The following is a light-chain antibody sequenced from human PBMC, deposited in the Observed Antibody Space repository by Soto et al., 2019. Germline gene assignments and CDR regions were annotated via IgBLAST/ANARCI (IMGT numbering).Light chain of an antibody. CDR3: TSYAGNSNNV. CDR1: SSDVGAYKF. CDR2: DVT. J-gene: IGLJ1*01. V-gene: IGLV2-8*01. Sequence: QSALTQPPSASGSPGQSVTISCTGTSSDVGAYKFVSWYQQNPGKAPKLIIYDVTKRPTGVPDRFSGSKSGNTASLTVSGLQAEDEADYYRTSYAGNSNNVCGSGTKVTVL.